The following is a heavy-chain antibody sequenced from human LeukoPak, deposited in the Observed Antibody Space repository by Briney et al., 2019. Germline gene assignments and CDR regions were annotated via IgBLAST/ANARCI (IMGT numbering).Heavy chain of an antibody. V-gene: IGHV3-30-3*01. CDR3: ARDINSGDSSGYYSLIDY. CDR1: GFTFSSYA. Sequence: GGSLRLSCAASGFTFSSYAMHWVRQAPGKGLEWVAVISYDGSNKYYADSVKGRFTISRDNSKNTLYLQMNSLRAEDTAVYYCARDINSGDSSGYYSLIDYWGQGTLVTVSS. CDR2: ISYDGSNK. D-gene: IGHD3-22*01. J-gene: IGHJ4*02.